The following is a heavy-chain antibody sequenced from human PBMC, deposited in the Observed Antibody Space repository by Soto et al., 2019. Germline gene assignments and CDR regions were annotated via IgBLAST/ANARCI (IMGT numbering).Heavy chain of an antibody. CDR1: GFSLNTDGDV. CDR2: IYWDDDE. CDR3: AHSRNLITEDAQVGDFDY. J-gene: IGHJ4*02. V-gene: IGHV2-5*02. D-gene: IGHD3-10*01. Sequence: QITLKESGPTQVKPTQTLTPTRSFSGFSLNTDGDVVGWVRQPPGEALEWLALIYWDDDERYSPSLKTRLTITKDPSKNQVVLIMTNMDPVDTATYYCAHSRNLITEDAQVGDFDYWGQGTLVTVSS.